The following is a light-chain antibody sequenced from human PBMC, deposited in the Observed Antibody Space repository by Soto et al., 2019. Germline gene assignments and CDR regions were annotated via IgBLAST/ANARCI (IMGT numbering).Light chain of an antibody. CDR1: QSITNY. CDR3: QQSNSSPPT. CDR2: AAS. Sequence: DIQMTQSPSTVSASVGDRVRLTCRASQSITNYLNWYQHKPGQAPNLLIYAASTLQAGVPSRFRGSGSGPDFTLTISSLQPEDFATYFCQQSNSSPPTYGGGTKVDIK. V-gene: IGKV1-39*01. J-gene: IGKJ4*01.